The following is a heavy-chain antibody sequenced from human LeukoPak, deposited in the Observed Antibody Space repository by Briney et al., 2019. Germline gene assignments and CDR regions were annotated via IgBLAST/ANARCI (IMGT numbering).Heavy chain of an antibody. CDR2: IYTSGST. CDR1: GGYISSYY. Sequence: SETLSLTCTVSGGYISSYYWSWIRQPAGKGLEWIGRIYTSGSTNYNPTLKSRVTMSVDTSKNQFSLKLSSVTAADTAVYYCARGATVTTLGMFDPWGQGTLVTVSS. D-gene: IGHD4-17*01. V-gene: IGHV4-4*07. CDR3: ARGATVTTLGMFDP. J-gene: IGHJ5*02.